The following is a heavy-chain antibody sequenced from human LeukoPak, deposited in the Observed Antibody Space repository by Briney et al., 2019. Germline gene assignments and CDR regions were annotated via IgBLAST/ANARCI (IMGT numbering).Heavy chain of an antibody. Sequence: PGGSLRLSCAVSGFTFDDYAMHWVRQVPGKGLEWVSGISWNSDTIGLADSVKGRFTISRDNAKNSLYLQMNSLRTEDTALYYCATNGGGDSGYGNFGYWGQGTLVTVSS. CDR2: ISWNSDTI. D-gene: IGHD5-12*01. V-gene: IGHV3-9*01. J-gene: IGHJ4*02. CDR1: GFTFDDYA. CDR3: ATNGGGDSGYGNFGY.